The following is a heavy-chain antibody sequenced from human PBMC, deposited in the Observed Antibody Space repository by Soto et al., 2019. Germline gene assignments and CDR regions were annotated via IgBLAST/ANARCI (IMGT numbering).Heavy chain of an antibody. CDR3: ARDTGSYYLDS. CDR2: IHYSGTT. V-gene: IGHV4-59*01. CDR1: GGSISSYF. D-gene: IGHD1-26*01. J-gene: IGHJ4*01. Sequence: PSETLSLTCTIYGGSISSYFWIWIRQPPGKGLEWIGYIHYSGTTVYSPSLKSRVTMSIDTSENQFTLNLTSVTAADTAVYYCARDTGSYYLDSWGQGSLVTVSS.